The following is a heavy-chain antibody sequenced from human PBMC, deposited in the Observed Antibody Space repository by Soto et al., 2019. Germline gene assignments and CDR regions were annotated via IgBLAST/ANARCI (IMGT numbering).Heavy chain of an antibody. Sequence: QVRLVQSGAEVKNPGASVMVSCKASGYTFTSYYMHWVRQAPGQGLEWMGRINPLGGRTEYAQKFQGRVTLTRDTSTSTVYMELSSLRYEDTAIYYCARSLGDSTSLDYWGQGTLVTVSS. D-gene: IGHD2-2*01. CDR2: INPLGGRT. CDR3: ARSLGDSTSLDY. CDR1: GYTFTSYY. J-gene: IGHJ4*02. V-gene: IGHV1-46*01.